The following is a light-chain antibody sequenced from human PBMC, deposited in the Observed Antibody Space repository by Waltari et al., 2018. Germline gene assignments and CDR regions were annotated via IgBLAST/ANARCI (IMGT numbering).Light chain of an antibody. V-gene: IGLV3-9*01. Sequence: SYELTQPLSVSVAPGQTASITCGGDNIGGKTVHWYQHKPGQAPVLVIYRDSHRPSGSPERFSGSNSENTATLTISRVQAGDEADFYCQVWDSTTDVIFGGGTKLTVL. J-gene: IGLJ2*01. CDR2: RDS. CDR3: QVWDSTTDVI. CDR1: NIGGKT.